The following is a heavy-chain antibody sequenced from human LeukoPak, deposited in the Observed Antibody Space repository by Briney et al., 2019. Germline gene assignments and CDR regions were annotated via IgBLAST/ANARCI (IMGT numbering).Heavy chain of an antibody. Sequence: GGSLRLSCAASGFPFSTYAMNWVRQAPGKGLEWVSVITGSGGFTQYADSVKGRFTISRDNSKNTVYLQMNSLRVEDTALYYCVRSLDYWGQGTLVAVSS. J-gene: IGHJ4*02. CDR1: GFPFSTYA. CDR2: ITGSGGFT. CDR3: VRSLDY. V-gene: IGHV3-23*01.